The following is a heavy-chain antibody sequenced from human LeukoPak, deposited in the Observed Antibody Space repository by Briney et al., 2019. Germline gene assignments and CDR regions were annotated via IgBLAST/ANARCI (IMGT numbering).Heavy chain of an antibody. J-gene: IGHJ4*02. CDR2: IHHFGRT. CDR3: ARGLWTQPGLVPFNY. CDR1: GDSIISYY. Sequence: SETLSLTCCVSGDSIISYYWNWLRQSPGKGLEWIGNIHHFGRTEYNSSLRSQVTMFLDSSKDQFSLKLTSVTPTDTAVYYCARGLWTQPGLVPFNYWGQGILVTVYS. V-gene: IGHV4-59*01. D-gene: IGHD5-18*01.